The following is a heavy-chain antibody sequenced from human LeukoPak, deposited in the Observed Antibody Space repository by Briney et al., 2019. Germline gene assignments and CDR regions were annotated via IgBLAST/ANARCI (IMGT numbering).Heavy chain of an antibody. CDR1: GFTFSSYS. D-gene: IGHD4-17*01. V-gene: IGHV3-48*01. Sequence: GGSLRLSCAASGFTFSSYSMNWVRQAPGKGLEWVSYISGSSGTIYYADSVKGRFTISRDNAKNSLYLQMNSLRAEDTAVYYCASQRAVFTVTTSDYWGQGTLVTASS. CDR3: ASQRAVFTVTTSDY. J-gene: IGHJ4*02. CDR2: ISGSSGTI.